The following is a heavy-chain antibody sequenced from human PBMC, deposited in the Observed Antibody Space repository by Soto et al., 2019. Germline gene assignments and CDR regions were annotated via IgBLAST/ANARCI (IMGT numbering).Heavy chain of an antibody. CDR2: ISGSGGST. D-gene: IGHD3-10*01. J-gene: IGHJ4*02. V-gene: IGHV3-23*01. Sequence: EVQLLESGGGLVQPGGSLRLSCAASGFTFSSYAMSWVRQAPGKGLEWVSAISGSGGSTHYADSVKGRFTISRDNSKNTVYLQMNPLRAEDTAVYYCAKEERAYASGSYYNWGQGTLVTVSS. CDR3: AKEERAYASGSYYN. CDR1: GFTFSSYA.